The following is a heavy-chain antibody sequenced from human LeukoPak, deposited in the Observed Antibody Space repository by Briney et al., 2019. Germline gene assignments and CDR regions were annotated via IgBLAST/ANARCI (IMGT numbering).Heavy chain of an antibody. CDR2: ISNSGSII. V-gene: IGHV3-11*01. Sequence: GGSLRLSCAASGFTFSDYYMFWIRQAPGKGLEWVSYISNSGSIIYYADSVKGRFTVSRDNAKDSLYLQMNSLRAEDTAVYYCARAVSADTAMVYFDYWGQRTLVTVSS. D-gene: IGHD5-18*01. J-gene: IGHJ4*02. CDR3: ARAVSADTAMVYFDY. CDR1: GFTFSDYY.